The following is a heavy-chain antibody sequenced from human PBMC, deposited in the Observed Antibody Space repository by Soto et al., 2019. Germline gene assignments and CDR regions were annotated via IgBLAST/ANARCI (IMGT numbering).Heavy chain of an antibody. CDR1: GFTVSSNY. Sequence: GGSLRLSCAASGFTVSSNYMSWVRQAPGKGLEWVSVIYSGGSAYYADSVKGRFTISRDNSKNTLYLQMNSLRAEDTAVYYCARGLYYDFWSGYYSSAFDIWGQGTMVTVSS. CDR2: IYSGGSA. J-gene: IGHJ3*02. CDR3: ARGLYYDFWSGYYSSAFDI. V-gene: IGHV3-53*01. D-gene: IGHD3-3*01.